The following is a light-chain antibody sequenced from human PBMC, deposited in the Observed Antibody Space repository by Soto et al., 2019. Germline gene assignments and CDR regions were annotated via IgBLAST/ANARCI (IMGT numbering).Light chain of an antibody. Sequence: DFQMTQSPSTLSASVGDRFTITCRASQNIRSRLAWFQQKPGKAPKLLIYDASSLESGVPSRFSGSGSGTDFTLTLSRLQSEDFATYYCQQYYNYPITFGQGTRLEI. CDR3: QQYYNYPIT. CDR1: QNIRSR. V-gene: IGKV1-5*01. J-gene: IGKJ5*01. CDR2: DAS.